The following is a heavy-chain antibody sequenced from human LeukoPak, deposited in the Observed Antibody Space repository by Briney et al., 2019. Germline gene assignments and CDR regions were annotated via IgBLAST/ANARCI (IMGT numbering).Heavy chain of an antibody. CDR3: GGSGSYYTPSYY. CDR2: ISDGGVT. V-gene: IGHV3-53*01. J-gene: IGHJ4*02. CDR1: DFTVSDNY. Sequence: GGSLRLSCATSDFTVSDNYMSWVRQAPGRGLEWVSVISDGGVTYYADSVKGRFTISRDDSNDTLYLQMNSLRPEDTAVYYCGGSGSYYTPSYYWGPGTLVTVSS. D-gene: IGHD3-10*01.